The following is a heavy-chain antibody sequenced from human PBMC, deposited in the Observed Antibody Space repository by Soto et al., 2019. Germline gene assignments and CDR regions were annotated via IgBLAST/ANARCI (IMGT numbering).Heavy chain of an antibody. CDR3: ARGPPAILRYFDWLLSYYFDY. CDR1: GGSISSSSYY. CDR2: IYYSGST. D-gene: IGHD3-9*01. J-gene: IGHJ4*02. V-gene: IGHV4-39*01. Sequence: SETLSLTCTVSGGSISSSSYYWGWIRQPPGKGLEWIGSIYYSGSTYYNPSLKSRVTISVDTSKNQFSLKLSSVTAADTAVYYCARGPPAILRYFDWLLSYYFDYWGQGTLVTVSS.